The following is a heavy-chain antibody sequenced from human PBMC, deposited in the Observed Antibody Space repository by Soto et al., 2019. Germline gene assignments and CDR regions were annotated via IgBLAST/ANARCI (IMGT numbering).Heavy chain of an antibody. CDR2: IYCDDDK. CDR1: GFSLSTSGVG. V-gene: IGHV2-5*02. Sequence: QITLKESGPTLVKPTQTLTLTCTFSGFSLSTSGVGVGWIRLPPGKALEWLALIYCDDDKRYSTSLKSRLTNTKDTSKNLLDLTMTSMDPVDTATYSCDHWLVGALDFGGQGPLVAVSS. D-gene: IGHD1-26*01. J-gene: IGHJ4*02. CDR3: DHWLVGALDF.